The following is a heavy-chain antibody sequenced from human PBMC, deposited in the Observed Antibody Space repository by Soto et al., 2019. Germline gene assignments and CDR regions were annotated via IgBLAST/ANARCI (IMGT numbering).Heavy chain of an antibody. D-gene: IGHD1-26*01. CDR2: INPKSGGT. V-gene: IGHV1-2*02. CDR1: GSTFTVYY. Sequence: ASVTVSCKASGSTFTVYYMHWVRQAPGQGLEWMGWINPKSGGTMYPQKFQGRVTMTWDTSISTAYMALTRLRSDDTAVYYCARDLAKGGGSAGFDYWGQGTLVTVSS. CDR3: ARDLAKGGGSAGFDY. J-gene: IGHJ4*02.